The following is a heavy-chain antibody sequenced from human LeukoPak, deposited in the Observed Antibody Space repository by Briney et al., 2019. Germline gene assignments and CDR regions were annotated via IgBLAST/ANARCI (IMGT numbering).Heavy chain of an antibody. CDR3: AKDRRRSSGYYFDY. CDR2: ISYDGSNK. V-gene: IGHV3-30*18. J-gene: IGHJ4*02. Sequence: QTGGSLRLSCAASGFTFSSYGMHWVRQAPGKGLEWVAVISYDGSNKYYADSVKGRFTISRDNSKNTLYLQMNSLRAEDTAVYYCAKDRRRSSGYYFDYWGQGTLVTVS. CDR1: GFTFSSYG. D-gene: IGHD3-22*01.